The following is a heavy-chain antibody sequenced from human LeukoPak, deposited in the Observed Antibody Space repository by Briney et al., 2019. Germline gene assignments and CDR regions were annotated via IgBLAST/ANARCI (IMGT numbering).Heavy chain of an antibody. J-gene: IGHJ4*02. CDR3: ARGDSYGSCFDY. V-gene: IGHV3-21*01. CDR2: ISSSSSYI. D-gene: IGHD5-18*01. Sequence: GGSLRLSWAASRFTFSSYSMNWVGQAPGKGLEWVSSISSSSSYIYYADSVKGRFTISRDNAKNSLYLQMNSLRAEDTAVYYCARGDSYGSCFDYWGQGTLVTVSS. CDR1: RFTFSSYS.